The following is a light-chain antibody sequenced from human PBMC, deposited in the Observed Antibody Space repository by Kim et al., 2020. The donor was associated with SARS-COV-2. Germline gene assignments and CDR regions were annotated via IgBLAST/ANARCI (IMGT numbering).Light chain of an antibody. CDR1: SSDVGGYNY. V-gene: IGLV2-14*03. Sequence: GQSITISCTGTSSDVGGYNYVSWYQQHPGKAPKLMIYDVSNRPSGVSNRFSGSKSGNTASLTISGLQAEDEADYYCSSYTSSSTWVFSGGTKVTVL. CDR3: SSYTSSSTWV. J-gene: IGLJ3*02. CDR2: DVS.